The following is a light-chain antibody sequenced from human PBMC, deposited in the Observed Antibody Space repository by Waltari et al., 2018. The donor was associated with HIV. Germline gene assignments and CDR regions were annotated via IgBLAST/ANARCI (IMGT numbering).Light chain of an antibody. CDR3: DSRDTNDKHHV. Sequence: SFDLTHDPAVSVALDQTVRTTSQGDSLRRSSASWYQQKTGQAPVVVMYGKDNRASGIPDRFSGSSSGNTGYLTITGAQAEDEADYYCDSRDTNDKHHVFGTGTKVTV. CDR1: SLRRSS. CDR2: GKD. V-gene: IGLV3-19*01. J-gene: IGLJ1*01.